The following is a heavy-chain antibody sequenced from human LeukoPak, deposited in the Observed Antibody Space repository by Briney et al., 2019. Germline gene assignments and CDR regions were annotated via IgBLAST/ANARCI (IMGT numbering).Heavy chain of an antibody. J-gene: IGHJ4*02. CDR2: IYYSGST. V-gene: IGHV4-59*12. Sequence: PSETLSLTCTVSGGSISSYYWSWIRQPPGKGLEWIGYIYYSGSTNYNSSLKSRVTISVDTSKNQFSLKLSSVTAADTAVYYCAREVEYYDSSGYHYYFDYWGQGTLVTVSS. CDR1: GGSISSYY. CDR3: AREVEYYDSSGYHYYFDY. D-gene: IGHD3-22*01.